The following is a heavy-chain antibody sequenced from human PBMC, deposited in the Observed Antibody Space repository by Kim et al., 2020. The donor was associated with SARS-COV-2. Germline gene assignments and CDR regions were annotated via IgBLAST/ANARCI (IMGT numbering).Heavy chain of an antibody. J-gene: IGHJ4*02. CDR3: AKDRGSSSPGDYFDY. Sequence: DSVKGQFTTSRDNSKNTLYLQMNSLRAEDTAVYYCAKDRGSSSPGDYFDYWGQGTLVTVSS. D-gene: IGHD6-6*01. V-gene: IGHV3-23*01.